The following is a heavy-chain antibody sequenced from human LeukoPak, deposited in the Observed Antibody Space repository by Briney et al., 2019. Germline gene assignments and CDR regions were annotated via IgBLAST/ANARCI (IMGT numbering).Heavy chain of an antibody. J-gene: IGHJ4*02. D-gene: IGHD3-10*01. Sequence: GGSLRLSCAASGFTFSSYGMHWVRQAPGKGLEWVAVISYDGSNKYYADSVKGRFTISRDNSKNTLYLQMNSLRAEDTAVYYCARSIAYYYGSGSSYWGQGTLVTVSS. CDR2: ISYDGSNK. V-gene: IGHV3-30-3*01. CDR1: GFTFSSYG. CDR3: ARSIAYYYGSGSSY.